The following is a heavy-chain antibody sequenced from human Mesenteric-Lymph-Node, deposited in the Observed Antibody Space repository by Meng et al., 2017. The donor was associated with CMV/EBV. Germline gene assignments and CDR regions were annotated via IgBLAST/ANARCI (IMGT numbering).Heavy chain of an antibody. D-gene: IGHD2-2*01. CDR1: GFTFGSYS. Sequence: GESLKISCAASGFTFGSYSMNWVRQAPGKGLEWVSSISSSSSYIYYADSVKGRFTISRDNAKNSLYLQMNSLRAEDTAVYYCARDIVVVPAASDAFDIWGQGTMVTVSS. CDR3: ARDIVVVPAASDAFDI. J-gene: IGHJ3*02. V-gene: IGHV3-21*01. CDR2: ISSSSSYI.